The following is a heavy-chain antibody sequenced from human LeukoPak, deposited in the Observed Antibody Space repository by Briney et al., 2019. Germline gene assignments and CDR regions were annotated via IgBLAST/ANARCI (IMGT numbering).Heavy chain of an antibody. CDR2: FDPEDGET. CDR1: GYTLTELS. Sequence: ASVKVSCKVSGYTLTELSMHWVRQAPGKGLEWMGGFDPEDGETIYAQKFQGRVTMTEDTSTDTAYMELSSLRSEDTAVYYCAKAHRYYDSSGFTDYWGQGTLVTVSS. CDR3: AKAHRYYDSSGFTDY. D-gene: IGHD3-22*01. V-gene: IGHV1-24*01. J-gene: IGHJ4*02.